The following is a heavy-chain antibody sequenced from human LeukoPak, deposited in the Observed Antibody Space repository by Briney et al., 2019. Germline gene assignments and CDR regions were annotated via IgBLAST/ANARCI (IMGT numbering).Heavy chain of an antibody. CDR3: ARHRLEGDTFDI. J-gene: IGHJ3*02. V-gene: IGHV4-39*01. D-gene: IGHD3-3*01. Sequence: SETLSLTCNVSGGSVSSGGFHWSWIRQPPGKGLGWIGSIYYTGSTYYTPSLKSGVTISIDTSKNLFSLNLSSVTAADTAVYYCARHRLEGDTFDIWGQGTMVTVSS. CDR1: GGSVSSGGFH. CDR2: IYYTGST.